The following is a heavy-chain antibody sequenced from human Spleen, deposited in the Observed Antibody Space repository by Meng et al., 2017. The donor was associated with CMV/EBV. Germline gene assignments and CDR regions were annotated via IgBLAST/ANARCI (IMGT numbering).Heavy chain of an antibody. D-gene: IGHD6-13*01. J-gene: IGHJ4*02. Sequence: GESLKISCAASGFTFSEYEMNWVRQAPGKGLEWVAYISYSGSGRHYADSVKGRFTISRDNAKNTLYLEMNSLRAEDTAVYYCAIYSSSWGGYWGQGTLVTVSS. CDR3: AIYSSSWGGY. V-gene: IGHV3-48*03. CDR1: GFTFSEYE. CDR2: ISYSGSGR.